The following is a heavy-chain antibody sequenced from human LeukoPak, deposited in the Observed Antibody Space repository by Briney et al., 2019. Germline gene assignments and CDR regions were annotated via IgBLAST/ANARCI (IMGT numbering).Heavy chain of an antibody. CDR2: INTNTGNP. CDR3: ARGKPGIAAADHFDY. Sequence: ASVKVSCKASGYTFTSYAMNWVRQAPGQGLEWMGWINTNTGNPTYAQGFTGRFVFSLDTSVSTAYLQISSLKAEDTAVYYCARGKPGIAAADHFDYWGQGTLVTVSS. D-gene: IGHD6-13*01. J-gene: IGHJ4*02. V-gene: IGHV7-4-1*02. CDR1: GYTFTSYA.